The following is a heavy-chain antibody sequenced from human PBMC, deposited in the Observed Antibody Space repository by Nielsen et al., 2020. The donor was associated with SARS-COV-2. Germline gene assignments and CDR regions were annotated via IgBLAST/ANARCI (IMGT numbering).Heavy chain of an antibody. V-gene: IGHV3-30*18. CDR3: AKDNGYGSGRVLGYFEY. J-gene: IGHJ4*02. CDR1: GFAFSDFG. CDR2: MSYDGNNE. Sequence: GGSLRLSCAASGFAFSDFGMPWVRQAPGQGLEWVSIMSYDGNNENYADSVKGRFTIIKDDSKNTLFLQMNSLRPEDTAVYYCAKDNGYGSGRVLGYFEYWGRGTLVTVSS. D-gene: IGHD3-10*01.